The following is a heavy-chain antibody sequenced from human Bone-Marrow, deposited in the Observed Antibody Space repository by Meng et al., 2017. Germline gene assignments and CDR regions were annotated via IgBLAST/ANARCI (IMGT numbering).Heavy chain of an antibody. J-gene: IGHJ4*02. CDR3: ASQLWFGELLFDY. CDR2: ISSSSSYI. CDR1: GFTFSSYS. V-gene: IGHV3-21*01. D-gene: IGHD3-10*01. Sequence: GQLVGSGGALVKPGGSLRFSSAASGFTFSSYSMNWVRQAPGKGLEWVSSISSSSSYIYYADSVKGRFTISRDNAKNSLYLQMNSLRAEDTAVYYCASQLWFGELLFDYWGQGTLVTVSS.